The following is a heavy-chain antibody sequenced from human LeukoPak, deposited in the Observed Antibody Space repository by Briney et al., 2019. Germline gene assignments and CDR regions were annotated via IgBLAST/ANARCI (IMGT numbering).Heavy chain of an antibody. Sequence: GRSLRLSCAASGFTFSSYGMHWVREAPGKGLEWVAGISYDGSNKYYADSVKGRFTISRDNSKNTLYLQMNSLRAEDTAVYYCANSGYSYGLRHYYYGMDVWGQGTAVTVSS. V-gene: IGHV3-30*18. CDR2: ISYDGSNK. CDR3: ANSGYSYGLRHYYYGMDV. J-gene: IGHJ6*02. CDR1: GFTFSSYG. D-gene: IGHD5-18*01.